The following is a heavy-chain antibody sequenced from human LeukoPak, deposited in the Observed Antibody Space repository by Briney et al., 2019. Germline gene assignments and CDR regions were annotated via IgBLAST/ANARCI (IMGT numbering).Heavy chain of an antibody. CDR3: AKELYGQSTFES. J-gene: IGHJ4*02. Sequence: GGSLRLSCAASGFAFSTYGMHWVRQAPRRGLDWVAVISYDGSKKYYADSVKGPFTISRDNSKNTVYLQMNGLRAEDTAVYYCAKELYGQSTFESWGQGTLVTVSS. CDR2: ISYDGSKK. CDR1: GFAFSTYG. D-gene: IGHD2/OR15-2a*01. V-gene: IGHV3-30*18.